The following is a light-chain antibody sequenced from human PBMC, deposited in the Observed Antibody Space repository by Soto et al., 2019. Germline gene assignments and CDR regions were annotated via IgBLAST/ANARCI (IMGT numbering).Light chain of an antibody. V-gene: IGKV3-20*01. CDR2: GAS. Sequence: IVLTQSPGTLSLSPLEITTLSFLASQSVRSYLAWYQQKPGQGPRLLIYGASSRATGIPDRFSGSGSGTDFTLTINRLEPEDFAVYYCQQYGSSPPTFGQGTRLEIK. J-gene: IGKJ5*01. CDR3: QQYGSSPPT. CDR1: QSVRSY.